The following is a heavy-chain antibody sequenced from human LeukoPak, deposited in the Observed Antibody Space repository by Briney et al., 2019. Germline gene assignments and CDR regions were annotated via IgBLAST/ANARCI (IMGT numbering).Heavy chain of an antibody. CDR1: GFTFSRNA. D-gene: IGHD2-2*01. CDR3: TKDPYGTRYFDY. V-gene: IGHV3-23*01. CDR2: LSGSGGDT. Sequence: GGSLRLSCAAPGFTFSRNAMSWVRQAPGKGLEWVSSLSGSGGDTYYADSVKGRFTISRDNSKNTVYLQMNSRRAEDTAVYYCTKDPYGTRYFDYWGQGTLVTVSS. J-gene: IGHJ4*02.